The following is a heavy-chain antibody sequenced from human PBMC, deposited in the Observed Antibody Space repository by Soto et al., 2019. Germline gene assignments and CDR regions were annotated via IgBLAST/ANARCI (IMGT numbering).Heavy chain of an antibody. CDR1: GFTFSSYG. J-gene: IGHJ3*02. V-gene: IGHV3-30*18. CDR3: AKGRCGGYSSSWYCRVAVYDAFDI. D-gene: IGHD6-13*01. Sequence: QVQLVESGGGVVQPGRSLRLSCAASGFTFSSYGMHWVRQAPGKGLEWVAVISYDGSNKYYADSVKGRFTISRDNSKNTLYLQMNSLRAEDTAVYYCAKGRCGGYSSSWYCRVAVYDAFDIWGQGTMVTVSS. CDR2: ISYDGSNK.